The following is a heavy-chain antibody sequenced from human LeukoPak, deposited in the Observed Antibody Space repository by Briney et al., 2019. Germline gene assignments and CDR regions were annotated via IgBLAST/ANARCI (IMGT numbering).Heavy chain of an antibody. CDR3: AKDDPGGYYYFDY. J-gene: IGHJ4*02. CDR2: IRYDGSNK. Sequence: PGGSLRLSSAAPGFTFSSYGMHWVRQAPGKGLEWVAFIRYDGSNKYYADSVKGRFTISRDNSKNTLYLQMNSLRAEDTAVYYCAKDDPGGYYYFDYWGQGTLVTVSS. D-gene: IGHD3-22*01. CDR1: GFTFSSYG. V-gene: IGHV3-30*02.